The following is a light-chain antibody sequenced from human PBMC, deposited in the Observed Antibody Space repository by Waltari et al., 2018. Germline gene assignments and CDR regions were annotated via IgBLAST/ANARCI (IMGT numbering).Light chain of an antibody. CDR3: AVWDDILTAWV. CDR1: SYNIGRSP. V-gene: IGLV1-47*01. Sequence: QSVLPQPPSVSGTPGQRVTISRSGSSYNIGRSPVYRYQQSPGTAPKLLINRDNQRPSGVPDRFSGSRSGTSASLAIGALRSVDEADYYCAVWDDILTAWVFGGGTKLTVL. J-gene: IGLJ3*02. CDR2: RDN.